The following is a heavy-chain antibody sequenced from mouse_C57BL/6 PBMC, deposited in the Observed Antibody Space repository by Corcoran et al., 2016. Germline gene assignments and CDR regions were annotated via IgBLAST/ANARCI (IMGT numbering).Heavy chain of an antibody. CDR1: GYTFTTYG. Sequence: QIQLVQSGPELKKPGETVKISCKASGYTFTTYGMSWVKQAPGKGLKWMGWINTYSGVPTYDDDFKGRFAFSLETSASTAYLQINNLKNEDTATYFCARSYGSGLLHYWGQGTTLTVSS. CDR3: ARSYGSGLLHY. D-gene: IGHD1-1*01. CDR2: INTYSGVP. V-gene: IGHV9-3*01. J-gene: IGHJ2*01.